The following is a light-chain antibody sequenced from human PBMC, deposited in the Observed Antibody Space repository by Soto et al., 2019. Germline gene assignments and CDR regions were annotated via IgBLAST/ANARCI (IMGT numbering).Light chain of an antibody. CDR3: QSYDSSLSGYL. V-gene: IGLV1-40*01. CDR1: SSNIGAGYD. J-gene: IGLJ1*01. Sequence: QPVLTQPPSVSGAPGQRVTISCPGSSSNIGAGYDVHWYQQLPGTAPKLLIYGNNNRPSGVPDRFSGSKSGTSASLAITGLQAEDEADYYCQSYDSSLSGYLFGTGTKVTVL. CDR2: GNN.